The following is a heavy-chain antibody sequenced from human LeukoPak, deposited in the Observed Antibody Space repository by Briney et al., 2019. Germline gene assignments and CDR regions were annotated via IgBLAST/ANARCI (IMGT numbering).Heavy chain of an antibody. D-gene: IGHD6-19*01. CDR2: IIPIFGTA. V-gene: IGHV1-69*13. J-gene: IGHJ4*02. Sequence: ASVKVSCKASGGTFSSYAISWVRQAPGQGLEWMGGIIPIFGTANYAQKFQGRVTTTADESTSTAYMELSSLRSEDAAVYYCAREGVASGFDYWGQGTLVTVSS. CDR1: GGTFSSYA. CDR3: AREGVASGFDY.